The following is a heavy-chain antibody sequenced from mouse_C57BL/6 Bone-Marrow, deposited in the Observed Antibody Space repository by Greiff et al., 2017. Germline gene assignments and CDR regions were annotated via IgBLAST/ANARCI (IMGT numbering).Heavy chain of an antibody. J-gene: IGHJ1*03. D-gene: IGHD2-12*01. CDR2: INPSSGYT. CDR3: ARESDTTLPSYWYFDV. V-gene: IGHV1-4*01. Sequence: QVHVKQSGAELARPGASVKMSCKASGYTFTSYTMHWVKQRPGQGLEWIGYINPSSGYTKYNQKFKDKATLTADKSSSTAYMQLSSLTSEDSAVYYCARESDTTLPSYWYFDVWGTGTTVTVSS. CDR1: GYTFTSYT.